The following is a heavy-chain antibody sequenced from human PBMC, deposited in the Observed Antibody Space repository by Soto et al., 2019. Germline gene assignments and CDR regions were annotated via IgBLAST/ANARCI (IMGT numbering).Heavy chain of an antibody. Sequence: ASVKVSCKVSGYTLTELSMHWVRQAPGKGLEWMGGFGPEDGETIYAQKFQGRVTMTEDTSTDTAYMELSSLRSEDTAVYYCVWFGELLGVYYYGKDVWGQVTTVTVSS. CDR1: GYTLTELS. CDR3: VWFGELLGVYYYGKDV. CDR2: FGPEDGET. J-gene: IGHJ6*02. D-gene: IGHD3-10*01. V-gene: IGHV1-24*01.